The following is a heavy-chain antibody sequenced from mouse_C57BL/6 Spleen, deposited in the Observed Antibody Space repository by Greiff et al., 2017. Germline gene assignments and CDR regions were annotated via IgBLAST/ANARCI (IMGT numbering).Heavy chain of an antibody. D-gene: IGHD3-3*01. Sequence: QVQLQQSGAELVKPGASVKMSCKASGYTFTSYWITWVKQRPGQGLEWIGDIYPGSGSTNYNEKFKSKATLTVDTSSSTAYMQLSSLTSEDSAVYYCARSGDEVYYFDYWGQGTTLTVSS. CDR2: IYPGSGST. CDR1: GYTFTSYW. V-gene: IGHV1-55*01. J-gene: IGHJ2*01. CDR3: ARSGDEVYYFDY.